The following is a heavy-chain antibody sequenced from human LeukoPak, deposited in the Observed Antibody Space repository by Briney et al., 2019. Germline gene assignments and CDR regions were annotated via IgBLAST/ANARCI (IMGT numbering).Heavy chain of an antibody. CDR1: GGSISSSNW. CDR3: ARNGRSAWYRGGKFDP. V-gene: IGHV4-4*02. CDR2: IYHSGST. J-gene: IGHJ5*02. D-gene: IGHD6-19*01. Sequence: SETLSLTCTVSGGSISSSNWWSWVRQPPGRGLEWIGEIYHSGSTNYNPSLESRVPIPVNKSERQASLRLGSVTATGPGVDFRARNGRSAWYRGGKFDPWGQGTLVTVSS.